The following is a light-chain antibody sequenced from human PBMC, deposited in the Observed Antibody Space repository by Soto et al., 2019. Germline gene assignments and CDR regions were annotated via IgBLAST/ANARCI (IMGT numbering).Light chain of an antibody. J-gene: IGKJ5*01. CDR1: QSVSSN. CDR3: QHYQVGQPIA. CDR2: GAS. Sequence: EIVMTQSPATLSVSPGERATLSCRASQSVSSNLAWYQQKPGQAPRLLIYGASTRATGIPARFSGSGSGTEFTLTISSLQSEDFAVYYCQHYQVGQPIAFGRGTRLEIK. V-gene: IGKV3-15*01.